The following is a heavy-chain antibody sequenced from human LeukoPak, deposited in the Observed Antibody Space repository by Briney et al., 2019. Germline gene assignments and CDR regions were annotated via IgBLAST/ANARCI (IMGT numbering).Heavy chain of an antibody. CDR3: ARDSSRSSGWYDAFDI. V-gene: IGHV3-30-3*01. Sequence: GRSLRLSCAASGFTFSSYAMHWVRQAPGKGLEWVAVISYDGSNKYYADSVKGRFTISRDNSKNTLYLQMNSLRAEDTAVYYCARDSSRSSGWYDAFDIWAMGQWSPSLQ. CDR2: ISYDGSNK. D-gene: IGHD6-13*01. J-gene: IGHJ3*02. CDR1: GFTFSSYA.